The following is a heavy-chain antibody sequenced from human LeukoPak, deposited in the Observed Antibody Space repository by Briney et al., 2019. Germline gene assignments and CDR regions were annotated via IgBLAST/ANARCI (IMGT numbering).Heavy chain of an antibody. CDR3: ARELTEYCSSTSCPGS. CDR2: ISSSSSYI. V-gene: IGHV3-21*01. CDR1: GFTFSSYS. D-gene: IGHD2-2*01. Sequence: PGGSLRLSCAASGFTFSSYSMNWVRQAPGKGLEWVSSISSSSSYIYYADSVKGRFTISRDNAKNSLYLQMNGLRAEDTAVYYCARELTEYCSSTSCPGSWGQGTLVTVSS. J-gene: IGHJ5*02.